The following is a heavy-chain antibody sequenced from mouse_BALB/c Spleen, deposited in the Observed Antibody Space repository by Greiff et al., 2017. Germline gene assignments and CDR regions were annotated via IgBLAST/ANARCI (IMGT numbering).Heavy chain of an antibody. D-gene: IGHD2-1*01. CDR1: GFNIKDYY. V-gene: IGHV14-4*02. CDR3: ARDYGNQAWFAY. J-gene: IGHJ3*01. Sequence: EVQLQQSGAELVRSGASVKLSCTASGFNIKDYYMHWVKQRPEQGLEWIGWIDPENGDTEYAPKFQGKATMTADTSSNTAYLQLSSLTSEDSAVYYCARDYGNQAWFAYWGQGTLVTVSA. CDR2: IDPENGDT.